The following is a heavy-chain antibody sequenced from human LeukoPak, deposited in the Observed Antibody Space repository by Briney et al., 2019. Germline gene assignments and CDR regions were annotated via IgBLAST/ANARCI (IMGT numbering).Heavy chain of an antibody. CDR2: FDPEDGET. Sequence: ASVKVSCKVSGYTLTELSMHWVRQAPGEGLEWMGGFDPEDGETIYAQKFQGRVTMTEDTSTDTAYMELSSLRSEDTAVYYCATGTSSWDILTGYSLDYWGQGTLVTVSS. J-gene: IGHJ4*02. D-gene: IGHD3-9*01. CDR1: GYTLTELS. CDR3: ATGTSSWDILTGYSLDY. V-gene: IGHV1-24*01.